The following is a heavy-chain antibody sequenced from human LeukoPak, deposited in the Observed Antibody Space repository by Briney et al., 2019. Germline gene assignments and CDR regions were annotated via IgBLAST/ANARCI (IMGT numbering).Heavy chain of an antibody. V-gene: IGHV3-7*02. CDR3: ARYGAYDFNY. D-gene: IGHD5-12*01. CDR2: ISEDGSAK. J-gene: IGHJ4*02. Sequence: PGGSLRLSCAASGFTFRNYWMSWVRQAPGKGLEWVAKISEDGSAKCHADSVKGRFTISRDNAKNSLYLQMNSLRAEDAALYYCARYGAYDFNYWGQGTLVTVSS. CDR1: GFTFRNYW.